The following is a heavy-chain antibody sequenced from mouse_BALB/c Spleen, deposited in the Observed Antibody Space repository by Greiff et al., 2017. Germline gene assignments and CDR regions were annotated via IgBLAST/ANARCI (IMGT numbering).Heavy chain of an antibody. D-gene: IGHD2-2*01. CDR2: IWGDGST. CDR1: GFSLTGYG. J-gene: IGHJ3*01. CDR3: AREGYDGPFAY. Sequence: QVQLQQSGPGLVAPSQSLSITCTVSGFSLTGYGVNWVRQPPGKGLEWLGMIWGDGSTDYNSALKSRLSISKDNSKSQVFLKMNSLQTDDTARYYCAREGYDGPFAYWGQGTLVTVSA. V-gene: IGHV2-6-7*01.